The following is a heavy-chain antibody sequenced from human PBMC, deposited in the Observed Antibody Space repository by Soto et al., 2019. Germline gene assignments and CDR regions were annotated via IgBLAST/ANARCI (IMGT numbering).Heavy chain of an antibody. Sequence: QVQLQESGPGLVKPSDTLSLTCSVSGGSVSSHLYYWGWIRQPPGNGLEWIANVYYNGSTNYNPYLKRRVTISLDTSKNHFSLKLSSVTAEDTAVYYCARGDYGDYPSFDPWGQGTPVTVSS. V-gene: IGHV4-61*01. CDR1: GGSVSSHLYY. CDR2: VYYNGST. CDR3: ARGDYGDYPSFDP. D-gene: IGHD4-17*01. J-gene: IGHJ5*02.